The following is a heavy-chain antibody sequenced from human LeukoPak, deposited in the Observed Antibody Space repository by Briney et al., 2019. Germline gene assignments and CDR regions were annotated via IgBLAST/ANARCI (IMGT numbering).Heavy chain of an antibody. CDR3: AKGWFDP. Sequence: GGSLRLSCAASGFTFTSYAMSWVRQAPGKGLEWVSGISGSGGRTDYADFVKGRFTISRDNSKNTLYLQMNSLRAEDTAVYYCAKGWFDPWGQGTLVTVSS. J-gene: IGHJ5*02. CDR2: ISGSGGRT. V-gene: IGHV3-23*01. CDR1: GFTFTSYA.